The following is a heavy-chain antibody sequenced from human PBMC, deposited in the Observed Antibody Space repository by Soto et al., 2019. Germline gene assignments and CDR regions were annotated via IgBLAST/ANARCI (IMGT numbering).Heavy chain of an antibody. Sequence: FPLNGSCKASGGAISSYASSWVRQAPGQGLEWMGGIIPIFGTANYAQKFQGRVTITADESTSTAYMELSSLRSEDTAVYYCARVRFLEWLLFQYYYYGMDVWGQGPTVTVSS. CDR3: ARVRFLEWLLFQYYYYGMDV. V-gene: IGHV1-69*01. CDR1: GGAISSYA. D-gene: IGHD3-3*01. J-gene: IGHJ6*02. CDR2: IIPIFGTA.